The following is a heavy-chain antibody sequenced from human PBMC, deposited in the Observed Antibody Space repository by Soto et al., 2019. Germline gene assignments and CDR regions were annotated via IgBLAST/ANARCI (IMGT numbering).Heavy chain of an antibody. CDR2: IYYSGNT. J-gene: IGHJ6*02. V-gene: IGHV4-30-4*01. CDR3: ASSSLYGMDV. Sequence: PSETLSLTCSVSGGSISSGYYYWSWIRQPPGKGLEWIGNIYYSGNTYYNPSLKSRLIISIDTSKSQFSLKVGSVTAADTAVYYGASSSLYGMDVWGQGTTVTVSS. CDR1: GGSISSGYYY.